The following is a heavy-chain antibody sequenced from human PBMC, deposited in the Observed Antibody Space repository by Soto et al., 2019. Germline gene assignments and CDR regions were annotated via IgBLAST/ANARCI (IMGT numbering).Heavy chain of an antibody. CDR3: AGYYYDSSGNPSYYYYGMDV. J-gene: IGHJ6*02. Sequence: GGSLRLSCAASGFTFSSYSMNWVRQAPGKGLEWVSSISSSSSYIYYADSVKGRFTISRDNAKNSLYLQMNSLRAEDTAVYYCAGYYYDSSGNPSYYYYGMDVWGQGTTVTVSS. CDR2: ISSSSSYI. CDR1: GFTFSSYS. V-gene: IGHV3-21*01. D-gene: IGHD3-22*01.